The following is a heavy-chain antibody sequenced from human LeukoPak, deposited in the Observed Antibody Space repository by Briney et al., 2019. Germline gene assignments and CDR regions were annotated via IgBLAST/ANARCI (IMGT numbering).Heavy chain of an antibody. CDR2: IKQDGSEK. J-gene: IGHJ4*02. CDR3: ARDRGYSYGYFDY. CDR1: GFTFSSYS. Sequence: GGSLRLSCAASGFTFSSYSMNWVRQAPGKGLEWVANIKQDGSEKYYVDSVKGRFTISRDNAKNSLYLQMNSLRAEDTAVYYCARDRGYSYGYFDYWGQGTLVTVSS. D-gene: IGHD5-18*01. V-gene: IGHV3-7*01.